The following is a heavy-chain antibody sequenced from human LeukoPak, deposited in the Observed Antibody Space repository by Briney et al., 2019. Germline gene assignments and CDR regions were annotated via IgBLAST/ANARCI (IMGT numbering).Heavy chain of an antibody. CDR2: IIPIFGTA. CDR3: ASSSCGSMTTVATRVRYYYMDV. Sequence: SVKVSCKASGGTFSSYAISWVRQAPGQGLEWMGGIIPIFGTANYAQKFQGRVTITTDESTSTAYMELSSLRSEDTAVYYCASSSCGSMTTVATRVRYYYMDVWGKGTTVTVSS. D-gene: IGHD4-23*01. V-gene: IGHV1-69*05. J-gene: IGHJ6*03. CDR1: GGTFSSYA.